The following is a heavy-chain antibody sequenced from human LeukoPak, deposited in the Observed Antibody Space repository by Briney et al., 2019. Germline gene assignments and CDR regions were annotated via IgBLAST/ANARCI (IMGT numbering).Heavy chain of an antibody. V-gene: IGHV3-23*01. J-gene: IGHJ4*02. D-gene: IGHD3-22*01. Sequence: GGSLRLSCAASGLTFSSYAMSWVRQAPGKGLEWVSGISGSGDNTYYADTVKGRFTISRDNSKNTLYVQVNSLGTEDTAAYYCAKGSYYDSSGSFYFDYWGQGTLVAVSS. CDR3: AKGSYYDSSGSFYFDY. CDR1: GLTFSSYA. CDR2: ISGSGDNT.